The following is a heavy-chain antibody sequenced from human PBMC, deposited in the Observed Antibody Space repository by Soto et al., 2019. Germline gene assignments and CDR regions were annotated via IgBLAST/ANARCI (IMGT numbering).Heavy chain of an antibody. V-gene: IGHV1-18*01. CDR1: GYTFTSYG. Sequence: ASVKVSCKASGYTFTSYGISWVRQAPGQGLEWMGWISAYNGNTNYAQKLQGRVTMTTDTSTSTAYMELRSLRSDDTAVYYCARDKAKTYYSYGMDVWGQGTTVTVSS. CDR3: ARDKAKTYYSYGMDV. CDR2: ISAYNGNT. J-gene: IGHJ6*02.